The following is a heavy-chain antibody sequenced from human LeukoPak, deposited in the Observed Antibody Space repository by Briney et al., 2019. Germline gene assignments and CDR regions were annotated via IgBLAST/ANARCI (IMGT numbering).Heavy chain of an antibody. CDR3: ARTYYDILTGYPYGIDY. J-gene: IGHJ4*02. CDR2: INHSGST. V-gene: IGHV4-34*01. D-gene: IGHD3-9*01. CDR1: GGSFSGYY. Sequence: SETLSLTCAVYGGSFSGYYWSWIRQPPGKGLERIGEINHSGSTNYNPSLKSRVTISVDTSKNQFSLKLSSVTAADTAVYYCARTYYDILTGYPYGIDYWGQGTLVTVSS.